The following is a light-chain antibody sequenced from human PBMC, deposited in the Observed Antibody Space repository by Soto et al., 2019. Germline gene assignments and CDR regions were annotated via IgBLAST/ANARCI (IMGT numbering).Light chain of an antibody. CDR1: QSVSSSY. CDR2: GAS. J-gene: IGKJ2*01. Sequence: EIVLTQSPGTLSLSPGERATLSCRASQSVSSSYLAWYQQKPGQAPRPLIYGASSRATGITDRFSGSGSGTVFTLTISRLEPEDFGVYYCQQYGSSPPYPFGQGTKLEIK. CDR3: QQYGSSPPYP. V-gene: IGKV3-20*01.